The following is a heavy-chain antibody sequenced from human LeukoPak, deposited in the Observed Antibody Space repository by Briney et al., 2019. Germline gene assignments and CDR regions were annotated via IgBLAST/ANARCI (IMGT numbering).Heavy chain of an antibody. D-gene: IGHD6-19*01. CDR1: GGSISSGGYY. CDR2: IYYSGIT. CDR3: ATTGMAVLEFDY. Sequence: SETLSLTCTVSGGSISSGGYYWSWIRQHPGKGLEWIGYIYYSGITNYNPSLKSRVTMSVDTSKNQFSLKLSSVTAADTAVYYCATTGMAVLEFDYWGQGTLVTVSS. V-gene: IGHV4-61*08. J-gene: IGHJ4*02.